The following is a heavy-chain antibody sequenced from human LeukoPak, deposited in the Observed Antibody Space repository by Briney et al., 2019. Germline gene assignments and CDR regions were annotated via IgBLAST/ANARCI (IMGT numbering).Heavy chain of an antibody. J-gene: IGHJ3*02. V-gene: IGHV1-2*02. Sequence: GASVKVSCTASGDTFTEYSMHRVRRAPGQGLEWMGWISPNSGGTNYAQKFRGRVTMTRDTSLSTAYMELSGLTPDDKAFYYCARRYWDFALYIWGQVTVVTVSS. D-gene: IGHD2-15*01. CDR3: ARRYWDFALYI. CDR2: ISPNSGGT. CDR1: GDTFTEYS.